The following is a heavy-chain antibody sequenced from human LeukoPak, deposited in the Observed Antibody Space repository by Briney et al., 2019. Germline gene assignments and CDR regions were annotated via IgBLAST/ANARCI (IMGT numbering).Heavy chain of an antibody. J-gene: IGHJ6*02. CDR3: ARSRSGGRFDGMDV. CDR1: GYTFTSYD. CDR2: MNPNSGNT. D-gene: IGHD3-3*01. Sequence: ASVKVSCKASGYTFTSYDINWVRQATGQGLEWMGWMNPNSGNTDYAQKFQGRVTMTRDTSISTAYMELSSLRSEDTAVYYCARSRSGGRFDGMDVWGQGTTVTVSS. V-gene: IGHV1-8*01.